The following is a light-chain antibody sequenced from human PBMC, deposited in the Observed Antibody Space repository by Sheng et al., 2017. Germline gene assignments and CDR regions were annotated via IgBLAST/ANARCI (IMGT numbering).Light chain of an antibody. V-gene: IGLV2-14*01. J-gene: IGLJ2*01. CDR1: SSDIGDYNY. CDR3: SSYTSSSTVV. Sequence: QSALTQPPSASGSPGQSVTISCTGTSSDIGDYNYVSWYQQHPGKAPKLILFDVGDRPSGVSNRFSGSKSGNTASLTISGLQAEDEADYYCSSYTSSSTVVFGGGTKLTVL. CDR2: DVG.